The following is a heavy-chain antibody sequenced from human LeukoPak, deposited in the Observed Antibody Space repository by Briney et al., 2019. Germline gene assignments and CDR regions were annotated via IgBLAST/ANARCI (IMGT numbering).Heavy chain of an antibody. J-gene: IGHJ6*02. CDR1: GFTFSSYW. CDR2: IKQDGSEK. CDR3: ARDRRSIGWPRVYYYGMDV. D-gene: IGHD6-19*01. V-gene: IGHV3-7*01. Sequence: GGSLRLSCAASGFTFSSYWMSWVRQAPGKGLEWVANIKQDGSEKYYVDSVKGRFTISRDNAKNSLYLQMNSLRAEDTAVYYCARDRRSIGWPRVYYYGMDVWGQGTTVTVSS.